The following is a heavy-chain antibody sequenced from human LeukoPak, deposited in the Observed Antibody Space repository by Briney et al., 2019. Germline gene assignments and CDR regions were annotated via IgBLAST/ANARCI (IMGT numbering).Heavy chain of an antibody. CDR2: VKPDTGAT. J-gene: IGHJ5*02. CDR1: GYVFTAYY. CDR3: ARERPTLLTRIRGIATAPDH. V-gene: IGHV1-2*02. D-gene: IGHD3-10*01. Sequence: ASVKLSCKTSGYVFTAYYIHWARQAPGQGLEWLGFVKPDTGATNSAQQLQGRVSMTSDASVTTAYMELSGLTSDDTALYFCARERPTLLTRIRGIATAPDHWGQGTLVTVSS.